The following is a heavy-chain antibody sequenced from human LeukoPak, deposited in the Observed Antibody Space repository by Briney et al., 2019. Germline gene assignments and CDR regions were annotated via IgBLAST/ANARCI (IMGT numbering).Heavy chain of an antibody. CDR3: ARVSSSSGWLDY. CDR2: IIAIFGTA. D-gene: IGHD6-19*01. V-gene: IGHV1-69*13. CDR1: GGTFISYA. Sequence: GASVKVSCKAAGGTFISYAISWVGQAPGQGGEWRGGIIAIFGTANNAQKFQGRGTITADEETSTAYMELSSLRSEDTAVYYCARVSSSSGWLDYWGQGTLVTVSS. J-gene: IGHJ4*02.